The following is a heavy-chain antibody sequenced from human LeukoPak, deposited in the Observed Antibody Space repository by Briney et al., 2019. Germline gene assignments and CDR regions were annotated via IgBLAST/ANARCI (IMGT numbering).Heavy chain of an antibody. Sequence: SETLSLTCTVSGGSVSSGSHYWSWIRQPPGKGLEWIGYIYYSGSTNYNPSLKSRVTISVDTSKNQFSLKLSSVTAADTAVYYCARYSNYYYYGMDVWGQGTTVTVSS. V-gene: IGHV4-61*01. CDR1: GGSVSSGSHY. J-gene: IGHJ6*02. CDR2: IYYSGST. D-gene: IGHD4-11*01. CDR3: ARYSNYYYYGMDV.